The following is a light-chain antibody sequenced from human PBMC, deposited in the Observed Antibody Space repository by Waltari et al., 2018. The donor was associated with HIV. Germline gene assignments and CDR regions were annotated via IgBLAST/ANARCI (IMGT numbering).Light chain of an antibody. CDR3: SSFSITSTLVV. Sequence: QSALTQPASVSGSPGQSITISCTGTSSAIGGYNYVPWYQQHPGKAPKLMIFDASNRPSGISNRFSGSKSGNTASLTISGLQADDEAHYFCSSFSITSTLVVFGGGTKLTVL. J-gene: IGLJ2*01. CDR1: SSAIGGYNY. V-gene: IGLV2-14*03. CDR2: DAS.